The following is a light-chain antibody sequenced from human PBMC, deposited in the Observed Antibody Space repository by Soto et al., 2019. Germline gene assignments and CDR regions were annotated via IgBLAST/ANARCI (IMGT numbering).Light chain of an antibody. CDR3: QQRSKWPIT. J-gene: IGKJ5*01. Sequence: VLTQSPASLSLSPGQRATLCCRASQSVDSYLVWYQQKPGQAPRLLIFGASNRATGIPARFSGSGSGTDFTLTINSLEPEDFAVYYCQQRSKWPITFGQGTRLEIK. CDR2: GAS. CDR1: QSVDSY. V-gene: IGKV3-11*01.